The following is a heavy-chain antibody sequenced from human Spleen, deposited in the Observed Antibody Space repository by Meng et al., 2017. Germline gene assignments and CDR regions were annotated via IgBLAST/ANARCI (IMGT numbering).Heavy chain of an antibody. D-gene: IGHD6-25*01. CDR1: GCTFPAYC. J-gene: IGHJ4*02. V-gene: IGHV1-2*06. CDR2: INHKSGNT. Sequence: PVQSGGGVKKPGTCVEVPCKSSGCTFPAYCVHWVRRAREQGLEWMGRINHKSGNTHDTQKLQARVSMTADTSISTAYMELSGLRSDDTAMYYCARDEDMSAAWNLYGDYWGQGTLVTASS. CDR3: ARDEDMSAAWNLYGDY.